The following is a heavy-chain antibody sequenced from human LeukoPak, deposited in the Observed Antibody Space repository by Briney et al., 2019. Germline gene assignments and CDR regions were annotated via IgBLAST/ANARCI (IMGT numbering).Heavy chain of an antibody. CDR2: VSLAGQT. V-gene: IGHV4-4*02. J-gene: IGHJ4*02. Sequence: PSETLSLTCDVSGGSISNTNWWSWVRQPPGQGLEWIGEVSLAGQTNYNPSLNGRVTMSLDESSNQLSLRLNSVTAADTAVYYCVRHVGFSSGFDFWGQGALVTVSS. CDR1: GGSISNTNW. CDR3: VRHVGFSSGFDF. D-gene: IGHD6-19*01.